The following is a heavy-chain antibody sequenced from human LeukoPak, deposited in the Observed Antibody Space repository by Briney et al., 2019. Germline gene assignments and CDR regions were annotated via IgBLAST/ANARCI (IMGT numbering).Heavy chain of an antibody. CDR2: FYYTGSI. CDR1: GGSFSGYH. D-gene: IGHD1-7*01. J-gene: IGHJ4*02. V-gene: IGHV4-34*01. Sequence: PSETLSLTCAVYGGSFSGYHWSWIRQSPGRGLEWIGSFYYTGSIFDNRSLRSRVTISIDMSKNQFLLRLTSVTAADTAVYYCARGNWNSLEPFDYWGQGTLVTVSS. CDR3: ARGNWNSLEPFDY.